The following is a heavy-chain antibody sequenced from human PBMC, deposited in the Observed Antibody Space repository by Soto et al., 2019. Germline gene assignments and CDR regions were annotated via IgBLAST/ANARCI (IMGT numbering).Heavy chain of an antibody. CDR2: ISGSGDRA. V-gene: IGHV3-23*01. D-gene: IGHD1-26*01. Sequence: GGSLRLSCAASGFDFSSYAMSWVRQAPGKGLEWVSGISGSGDRAFYADSVKGRFTISRDSSKNTLYLQMNSLRAEDTAVYYCAKDRRISGSYPAFDHWGQEILVTVSS. CDR3: AKDRRISGSYPAFDH. CDR1: GFDFSSYA. J-gene: IGHJ4*02.